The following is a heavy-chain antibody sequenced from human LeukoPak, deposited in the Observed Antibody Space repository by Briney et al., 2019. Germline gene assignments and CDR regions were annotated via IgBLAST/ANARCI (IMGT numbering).Heavy chain of an antibody. CDR1: EFNFGNYW. D-gene: IGHD6-25*01. J-gene: IGHJ4*02. CDR2: IKQDGSDR. V-gene: IGHV3-7*03. CDR3: ARDSAAHGGY. Sequence: TGGSLRLSCVVSEFNFGNYWMSWVRQTPGKGLEWVANIKQDGSDRYDVDSVKGRFILSRDNAKNSLYQQMNSLRDEDTAVYYCARDSAAHGGYWGQGTPVIVSS.